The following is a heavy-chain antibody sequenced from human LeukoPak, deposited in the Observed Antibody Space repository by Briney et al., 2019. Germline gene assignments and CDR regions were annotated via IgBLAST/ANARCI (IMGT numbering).Heavy chain of an antibody. J-gene: IGHJ4*02. D-gene: IGHD2-15*01. V-gene: IGHV3-7*01. CDR3: AREKGYCSGGSCYRFDY. CDR2: ITQDGSEK. Sequence: PGGSLRLSCAASGFTFSSYWMSWVRQAPGKGLEWVANITQDGSEKYYVDSVKGRFTISRDNAKNSLYLQMNSLRAEDTAVYYCAREKGYCSGGSCYRFDYWGQGTLVTVSS. CDR1: GFTFSSYW.